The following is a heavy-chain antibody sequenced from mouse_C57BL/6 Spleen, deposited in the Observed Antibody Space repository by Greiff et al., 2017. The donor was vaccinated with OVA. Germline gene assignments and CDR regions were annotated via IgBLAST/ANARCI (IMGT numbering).Heavy chain of an antibody. Sequence: DVQLQESGTVLARPGASVKMSCKTSGYTFTSYWMHWVKQRPGPGLEWIGAIYPGNSDTSYNQTFKGQAKLTAVTSASTAYMELSSLTNEDSAVYYCTSLSHIRDYDARDYWGQGTSVTVSS. CDR2: IYPGNSDT. CDR3: TSLSHIRDYDARDY. V-gene: IGHV1-5*01. CDR1: GYTFTSYW. J-gene: IGHJ4*01.